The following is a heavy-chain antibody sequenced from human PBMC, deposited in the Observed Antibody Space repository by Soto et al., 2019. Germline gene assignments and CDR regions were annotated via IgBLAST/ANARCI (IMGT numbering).Heavy chain of an antibody. V-gene: IGHV3-21*01. CDR3: ARVTYYYDSSGSNWFDP. Sequence: GGSLRLSCAASGFTFSSYSMNWVRQAPGKGLEWVLSISSSSIYIYYADSVKGRFTISRDNAKNSLYLQMNSLRAEDTAVYYCARVTYYYDSSGSNWFDPWGQGTLVTVAS. CDR2: ISSSSIYI. J-gene: IGHJ5*02. D-gene: IGHD3-22*01. CDR1: GFTFSSYS.